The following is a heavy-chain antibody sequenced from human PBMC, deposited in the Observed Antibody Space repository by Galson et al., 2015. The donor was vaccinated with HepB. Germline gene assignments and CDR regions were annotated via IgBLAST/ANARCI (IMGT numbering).Heavy chain of an antibody. D-gene: IGHD6-13*01. CDR3: ARRAYSSNWFTKPFDY. J-gene: IGHJ4*02. Sequence: QSGAEVKKPGESLKISCKGSGYSFTSYWIGWVRQMPGKGLEWMGIIYPGDSDTRYSPSFQGQVTITADKSISTAYLQWSSLKASDTAMYYCARRAYSSNWFTKPFDYWGQGTLVTVSS. CDR1: GYSFTSYW. CDR2: IYPGDSDT. V-gene: IGHV5-51*01.